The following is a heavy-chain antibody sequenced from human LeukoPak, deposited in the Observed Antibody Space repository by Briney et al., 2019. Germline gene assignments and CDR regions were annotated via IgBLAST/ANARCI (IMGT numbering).Heavy chain of an antibody. D-gene: IGHD1-26*01. Sequence: GASVTVSCTASGYTFTSYYMHWVRQAPGQGLEWMGRINPSSGDTNYAQNFQGRVTMTRDTSISTAYMELSRLRSDDTAVYYCATTSGYFYYWGQGTLVTVSS. CDR1: GYTFTSYY. CDR3: ATTSGYFYY. J-gene: IGHJ4*02. CDR2: INPSSGDT. V-gene: IGHV1-2*06.